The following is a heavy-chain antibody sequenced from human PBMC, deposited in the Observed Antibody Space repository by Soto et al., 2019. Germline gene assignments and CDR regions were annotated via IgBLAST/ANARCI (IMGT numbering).Heavy chain of an antibody. V-gene: IGHV1-69*06. D-gene: IGHD3-3*01. CDR2: IIPIFGTA. CDR3: ASIKIFGVDNYYYGMDV. Sequence: ASVKVSCKASGGTFSSYAISWVRQAPGQGLEWMGGIIPIFGTANYAQKFQGRVTITADKSTSTAYMELSSLRSEDTAVYYCASIKIFGVDNYYYGMDVWGQGTTVTVSS. CDR1: GGTFSSYA. J-gene: IGHJ6*02.